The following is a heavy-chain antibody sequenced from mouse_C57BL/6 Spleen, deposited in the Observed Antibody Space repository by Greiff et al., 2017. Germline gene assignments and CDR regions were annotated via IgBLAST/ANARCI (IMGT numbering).Heavy chain of an antibody. CDR2: ILPGSGSS. J-gene: IGHJ4*01. CDR3: ASCYGSPLYDAMDY. D-gene: IGHD1-1*01. Sequence: QVQLQQSGAELMKPGASVKLSCKATGYTFTGYWIEWVKQRPGHGLEWIGEILPGSGSSNYNEKFKGKATFTADTSSNTAYMQISSLTTEDSAIYDCASCYGSPLYDAMDYWGQGTSVTVAS. CDR1: GYTFTGYW. V-gene: IGHV1-9*01.